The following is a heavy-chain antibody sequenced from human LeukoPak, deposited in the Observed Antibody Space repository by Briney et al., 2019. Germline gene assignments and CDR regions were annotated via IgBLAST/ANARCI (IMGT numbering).Heavy chain of an antibody. CDR1: GFTFSSYS. CDR3: ARGDQRPSGSYYNKGYYYYMDV. D-gene: IGHD3-10*01. Sequence: PGGSLRLSCAASGFTFSSYSMNWVRQAPGKGLEWVSSISSSSSYIYYADSVKGRFTISRDNAKNSLYLQMNSLRAEDTAVYYCARGDQRPSGSYYNKGYYYYMDVWGKGTTVTVSS. J-gene: IGHJ6*03. CDR2: ISSSSSYI. V-gene: IGHV3-21*01.